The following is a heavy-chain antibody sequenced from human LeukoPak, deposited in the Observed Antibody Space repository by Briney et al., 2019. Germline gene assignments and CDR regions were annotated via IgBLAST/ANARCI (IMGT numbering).Heavy chain of an antibody. CDR1: GGSISSYY. CDR2: IYYSGST. D-gene: IGHD2-2*01. Sequence: SETLSLTCTVSGGSISSYYWSWIRQPPGKGLEWIGYIYYSGSTNYNPSLKSRVTISVDTSKNQFSLKLSSVTAADTAVYYCARAVENLYCSSTSCAIDWFDPWGQGTLVTVSS. V-gene: IGHV4-59*01. CDR3: ARAVENLYCSSTSCAIDWFDP. J-gene: IGHJ5*02.